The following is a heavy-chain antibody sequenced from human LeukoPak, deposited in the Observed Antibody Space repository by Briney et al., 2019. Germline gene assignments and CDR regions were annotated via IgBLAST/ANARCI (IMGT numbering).Heavy chain of an antibody. V-gene: IGHV4-4*02. Sequence: SGTLSLTCAVSGGSISSSNWWSWVRQPPGKGLEWIGEIYHSGSTNYNPSLKSRVTISVDKSKNQFSLKLSSVTAADTAVYYCARGAIAVAGTSVAYYFDYWGQGTLVTVSS. J-gene: IGHJ4*02. CDR3: ARGAIAVAGTSVAYYFDY. D-gene: IGHD6-19*01. CDR2: IYHSGST. CDR1: GGSISSSNW.